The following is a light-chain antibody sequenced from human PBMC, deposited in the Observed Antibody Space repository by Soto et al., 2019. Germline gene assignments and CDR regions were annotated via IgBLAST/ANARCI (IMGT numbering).Light chain of an antibody. CDR3: QQYGSSQWT. Sequence: EIVLTQSPGTLSLSPGERATLSCRASQSVSSSSLAWYQQKPGQAPRLLIYGASNRATGIPDRFSGSGSGTDFTLTISRLEPEDFAVYYCQQYGSSQWTFGQGTKVDIK. CDR1: QSVSSSS. CDR2: GAS. J-gene: IGKJ1*01. V-gene: IGKV3-20*01.